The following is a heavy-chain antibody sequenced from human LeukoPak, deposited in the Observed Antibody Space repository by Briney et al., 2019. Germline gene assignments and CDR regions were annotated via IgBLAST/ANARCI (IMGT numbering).Heavy chain of an antibody. CDR3: ARDPRGYSGYDNYYYYMDV. J-gene: IGHJ6*03. CDR1: GFTFSSYS. V-gene: IGHV3-21*01. D-gene: IGHD5-12*01. Sequence: GGSLRLSCAASGFTFSSYSMNWVRQAPGKGLEWVSSISSSSGYIYYADSVKGRFTISRDNAKNSLYLQMNSLRAEDTAVYYCARDPRGYSGYDNYYYYMDVWGKGTTVTVSS. CDR2: ISSSSGYI.